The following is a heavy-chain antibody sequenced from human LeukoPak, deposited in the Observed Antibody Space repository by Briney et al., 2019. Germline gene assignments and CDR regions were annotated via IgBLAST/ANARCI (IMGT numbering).Heavy chain of an antibody. CDR1: GFPFSACA. V-gene: IGHV3-23*01. CDR3: AKESLRGHSYGFDN. J-gene: IGHJ4*02. CDR2: ISASGDTT. D-gene: IGHD5-18*01. Sequence: GGSLRLSCAASGFPFSACAMSWVRQAPGKGLEWVSAISASGDTTYYADSVRGRFTISRDNSKNTLYLQMNSLRAGDTALYYCAKESLRGHSYGFDNWGQGTLVTVSS.